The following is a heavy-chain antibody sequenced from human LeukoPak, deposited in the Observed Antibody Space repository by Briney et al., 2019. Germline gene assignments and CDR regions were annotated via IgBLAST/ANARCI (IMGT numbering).Heavy chain of an antibody. CDR2: ISSSGSTI. J-gene: IGHJ6*03. CDR1: GFTFSDYY. V-gene: IGHV3-11*01. CDR3: ARRSKAAADTLYYYYYMDV. Sequence: PGGSLRLSCAASGFTFSDYYMSWIRQAPGKGLEWVSYISSSGSTIYYADSVKGRFTISRDNAKNSLYLQMNSLRAEDTAVYYSARRSKAAADTLYYYYYMDVWGKGTTVTISS. D-gene: IGHD6-13*01.